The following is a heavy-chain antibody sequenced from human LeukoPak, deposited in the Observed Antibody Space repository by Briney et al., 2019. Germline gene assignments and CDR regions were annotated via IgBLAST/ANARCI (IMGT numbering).Heavy chain of an antibody. D-gene: IGHD6-6*01. CDR1: GYSFTSYW. CDR3: ARHRSIAARFEAFDI. CDR2: IYPGDSDT. J-gene: IGHJ3*02. Sequence: GESLKISCKGSGYSFTSYWIGWVRQMPGKGLEWMGFIYPGDSDTGYSPSFQGQVTISADKSISTAYLQWSSLKASDTAMYYCARHRSIAARFEAFDIWGQGTMVTVSS. V-gene: IGHV5-51*01.